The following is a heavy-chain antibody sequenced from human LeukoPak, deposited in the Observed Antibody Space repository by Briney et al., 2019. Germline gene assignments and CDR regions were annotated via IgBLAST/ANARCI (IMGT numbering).Heavy chain of an antibody. D-gene: IGHD1-26*01. CDR1: GYTFTSYG. Sequence: ASVKVSCKASGYTFTSYGISWVRQAPGQGLEWMGWISAYNGNTNYAQKLQGRVTMTTDTSTSTAYMELTSLRSDDTAVYYCARNQYSGSYSPRDGMDVWGKGTTVTVSS. CDR3: ARNQYSGSYSPRDGMDV. J-gene: IGHJ6*04. CDR2: ISAYNGNT. V-gene: IGHV1-18*01.